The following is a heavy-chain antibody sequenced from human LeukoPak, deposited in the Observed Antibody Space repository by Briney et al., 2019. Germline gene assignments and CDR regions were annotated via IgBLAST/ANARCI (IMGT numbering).Heavy chain of an antibody. CDR2: INPDGAGT. CDR3: ARPLNQWEAFDI. D-gene: IGHD1-26*01. Sequence: EASGKVSCKASGHIFTSYNIHWVRQAPGQGLEWMAVINPDGAGTTYAQKFQGRVTMTRDTSTSTVYMDLSSLRSEDTAVYYCARPLNQWEAFDIWGQGTMVTVSS. J-gene: IGHJ3*02. V-gene: IGHV1-46*01. CDR1: GHIFTSYN.